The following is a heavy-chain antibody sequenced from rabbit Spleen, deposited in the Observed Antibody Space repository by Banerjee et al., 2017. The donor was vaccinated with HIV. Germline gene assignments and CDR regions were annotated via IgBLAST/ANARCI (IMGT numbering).Heavy chain of an antibody. CDR2: IDPIFGRT. CDR1: GFDFSNYG. J-gene: IGHJ4*01. Sequence: QLEESGGGLVKPGGSLKLSCKASGFDFSNYGVSWVRQAPGKGLEWIGYIDPIFGRTYYASWVNGRFTISSHNAQNTLYLQLNSLTAADTATYFCVRDLGYDDYSEKGYFNLWGPGTLVTVS. CDR3: VRDLGYDDYSEKGYFNL. D-gene: IGHD2-1*01. V-gene: IGHV1S7*01.